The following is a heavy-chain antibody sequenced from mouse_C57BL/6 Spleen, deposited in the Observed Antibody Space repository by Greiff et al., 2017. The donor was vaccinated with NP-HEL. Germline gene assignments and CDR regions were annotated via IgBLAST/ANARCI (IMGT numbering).Heavy chain of an antibody. D-gene: IGHD2-2*01. CDR1: GYAFSSSW. CDR3: AREMVTTALDY. CDR2: IYPGDGDT. Sequence: QVQLQQSGPELVKPGASVKISSKASGYAFSSSWMNWVKQRPGKGLEWIGRIYPGDGDTNYNGKFKGKATLTADKSSSTAYMQLSSLTSEDSAVYFCAREMVTTALDYWGQGTTLTVSS. J-gene: IGHJ2*01. V-gene: IGHV1-82*01.